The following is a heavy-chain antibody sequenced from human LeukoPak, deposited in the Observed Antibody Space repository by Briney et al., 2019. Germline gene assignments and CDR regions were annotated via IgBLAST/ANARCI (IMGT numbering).Heavy chain of an antibody. CDR1: GFTFSSYS. Sequence: GGSLRLSCAASGFTFSSYSMNWVRQAPGKGLEWVSYISSSSSTIYYADSVKGRFTISRDNAKNSLYLQMNSLRAEDTAVYYCARAPFGREYLDLDYWGQGTLVTVSS. D-gene: IGHD3-10*01. CDR3: ARAPFGREYLDLDY. CDR2: ISSSSSTI. V-gene: IGHV3-48*01. J-gene: IGHJ4*02.